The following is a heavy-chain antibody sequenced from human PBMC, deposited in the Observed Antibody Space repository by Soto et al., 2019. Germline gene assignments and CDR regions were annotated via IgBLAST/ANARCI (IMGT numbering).Heavy chain of an antibody. V-gene: IGHV3-30-3*01. CDR1: GFTFSSYA. Sequence: QVQLVESGGGVVQPGRSLRLSCAASGFTFSSYAMHWVRQAPGKGLEWVAVISYDGSNKYYADSVKGRFTISRDNSKNTLYLQMNSLRAEDTAVYYCARDGDGYKKDIGYYFDYWGQGTLVTVSS. D-gene: IGHD2-15*01. J-gene: IGHJ4*02. CDR2: ISYDGSNK. CDR3: ARDGDGYKKDIGYYFDY.